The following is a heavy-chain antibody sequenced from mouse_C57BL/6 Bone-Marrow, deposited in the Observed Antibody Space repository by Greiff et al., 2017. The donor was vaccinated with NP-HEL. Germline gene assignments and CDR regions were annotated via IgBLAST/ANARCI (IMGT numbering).Heavy chain of an antibody. CDR1: GFTFSDAW. V-gene: IGHV6-6*01. Sequence: VKLMESGGGLVQPGGSMKLSCAASGFTFSDAWMDWVRQSPEKGLEWVAEIRNNANNHATYYAESVKGRLNISSDDSKSSVYLQMNSLRAEDTGMYYCKTTVVARGYFDVWGTGTTVTVSS. CDR3: KTTVVARGYFDV. J-gene: IGHJ1*03. CDR2: IRNNANNHAT. D-gene: IGHD1-1*01.